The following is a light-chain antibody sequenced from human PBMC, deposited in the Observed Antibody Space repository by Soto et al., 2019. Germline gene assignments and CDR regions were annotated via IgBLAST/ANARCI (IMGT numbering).Light chain of an antibody. V-gene: IGKV3-15*01. CDR3: HHYNNWWA. CDR1: QSVSTN. J-gene: IGKJ1*01. Sequence: EIVMTQSPATLSVSPWERATLSPRASQSVSTNLAWYQQKPGQAPRLLIYGASTRATGIPDRFSGSGSGTEFSLTINSLQSEDFAVYYCHHYNNWWAFGQGTKVDIK. CDR2: GAS.